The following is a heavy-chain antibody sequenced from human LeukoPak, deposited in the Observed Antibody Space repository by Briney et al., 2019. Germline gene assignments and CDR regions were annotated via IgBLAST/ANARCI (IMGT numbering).Heavy chain of an antibody. D-gene: IGHD6-13*01. J-gene: IGHJ6*03. CDR2: ISSSGSTI. CDR3: ARGNWEQQPKYNYFYYMDV. Sequence: GGSLRLSCAASGFTFSSYEMNWVRQAPGKGLEWVSYISSSGSTIYYADSVKGRFTISRDNAKNSLYLQMNSLRAEDTAVYYCARGNWEQQPKYNYFYYMDVWGKGTTVTISS. V-gene: IGHV3-48*03. CDR1: GFTFSSYE.